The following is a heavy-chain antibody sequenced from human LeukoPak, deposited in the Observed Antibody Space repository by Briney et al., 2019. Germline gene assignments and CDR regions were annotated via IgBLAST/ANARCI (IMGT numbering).Heavy chain of an antibody. V-gene: IGHV4-34*01. Sequence: SETLSLTCAVYGGSFSGYYWSWIRQPPGKGLEWIGEINHSGSTNYNPSLKSRVTISVDTSKNQFSLKLSSVTAADTAVYYCARGSRWQLGYCSGGSCYNQAEYFQHWGQGTLVTVSS. CDR2: INHSGST. J-gene: IGHJ1*01. CDR1: GGSFSGYY. D-gene: IGHD2-15*01. CDR3: ARGSRWQLGYCSGGSCYNQAEYFQH.